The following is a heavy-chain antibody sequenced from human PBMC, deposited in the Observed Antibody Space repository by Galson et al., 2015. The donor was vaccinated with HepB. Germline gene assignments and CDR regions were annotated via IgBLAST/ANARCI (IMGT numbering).Heavy chain of an antibody. Sequence: SLRLSCAASGFTFSSYWIHWVRQGPGKGLAWVSRINSDGITTSYAESVKGRFTISRDKAKNTLYLQMNSLRAEDTAVYYCTRVAGGSRWYIYFVPEFYFDYWGQGTLVTVSS. CDR1: GFTFSSYW. D-gene: IGHD2-8*02. CDR3: TRVAGGSRWYIYFVPEFYFDY. CDR2: INSDGITT. J-gene: IGHJ4*02. V-gene: IGHV3-74*01.